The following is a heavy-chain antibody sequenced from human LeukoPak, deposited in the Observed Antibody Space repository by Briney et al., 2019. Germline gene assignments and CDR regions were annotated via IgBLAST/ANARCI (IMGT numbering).Heavy chain of an antibody. CDR1: GGSISSYY. CDR2: IYYSGST. CDR3: ARTGYSSGWYFDY. V-gene: IGHV4-59*01. D-gene: IGHD6-19*01. Sequence: SETLSLTCTVSGGSISSYYWSWIRQPPGKGLEWIGYIYYSGSTNYNPSLKSRVTISVDTSKNQFSLKLSSVTAADTAVYYCARTGYSSGWYFDYWGQGTLVTVSS. J-gene: IGHJ4*02.